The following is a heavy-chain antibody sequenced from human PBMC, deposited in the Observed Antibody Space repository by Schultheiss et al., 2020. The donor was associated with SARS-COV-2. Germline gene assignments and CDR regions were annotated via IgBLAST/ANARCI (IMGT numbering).Heavy chain of an antibody. J-gene: IGHJ3*02. CDR2: ISYDGSNK. Sequence: GGSLRLSCAASGFTFSSYAMHWVRQAPGKGLEWVAVISYDGSNKYYADSVKGRFTISRDNAKNSLYLQMNSLRAEDTAVSYCARTIPWDCSSTSCRNDAFDSWGQGTMVTVAS. D-gene: IGHD2-2*01. V-gene: IGHV3-30*04. CDR3: ARTIPWDCSSTSCRNDAFDS. CDR1: GFTFSSYA.